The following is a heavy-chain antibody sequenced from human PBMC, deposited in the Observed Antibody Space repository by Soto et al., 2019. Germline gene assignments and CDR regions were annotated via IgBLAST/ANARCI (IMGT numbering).Heavy chain of an antibody. D-gene: IGHD3-16*02. CDR1: GFTFSDYY. Sequence: QVQLVESGGGLVKPGGSLRLSCAASGFTFSDYYMSWIRQAPGKGLEWVSYISSSGSTIYYADSVKGRFTISRDNAKNSLYLQMNSLRAEDTAVYYCARGTRDDYVWGSYRPYYYYYGMDVWGQGTTVTVSS. V-gene: IGHV3-11*01. J-gene: IGHJ6*02. CDR2: ISSSGSTI. CDR3: ARGTRDDYVWGSYRPYYYYYGMDV.